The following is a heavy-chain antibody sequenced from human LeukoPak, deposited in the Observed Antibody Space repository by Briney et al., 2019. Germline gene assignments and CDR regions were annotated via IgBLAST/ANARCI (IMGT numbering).Heavy chain of an antibody. Sequence: RTGGSLRLSCAASGFTFSSYAMHWVRQAPGKGLEYVSAISSNGGSTYYANSVKGRFTISRDNSKNTLYLQMGSLRAEDMAVYYCARSRPSSHIVVVVGASRVAFDIWGQGTMVTVSS. D-gene: IGHD2-21*01. V-gene: IGHV3-64*01. CDR1: GFTFSSYA. J-gene: IGHJ3*02. CDR2: ISSNGGST. CDR3: ARSRPSSHIVVVVGASRVAFDI.